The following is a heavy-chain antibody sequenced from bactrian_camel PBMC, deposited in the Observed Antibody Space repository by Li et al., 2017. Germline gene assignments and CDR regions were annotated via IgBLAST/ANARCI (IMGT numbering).Heavy chain of an antibody. D-gene: IGHD2*01. V-gene: IGHV3S53*01. Sequence: HVQLVESGGGSVQPGGSLTLSCLASPGTTTTYCIDWWRQASGKDEGVAAIDRDGTTRYSDSVKGRFTISKDNAKNTVYLRMNSLTPEDTAKYYCRAVEPVGRRYLAQGGFCSGIERNSGGQGTQVTVSS. CDR2: IDRDGTT. CDR1: PGTTTTYC. J-gene: IGHJ4*01.